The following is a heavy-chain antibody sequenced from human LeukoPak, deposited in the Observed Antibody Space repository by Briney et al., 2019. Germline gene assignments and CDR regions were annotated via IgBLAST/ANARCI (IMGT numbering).Heavy chain of an antibody. CDR3: AIQLMVRGVINDY. D-gene: IGHD3-10*01. CDR2: IYYSGST. J-gene: IGHJ4*02. Sequence: SETLSHTXTVSGGSISSSSYYWGWIRQPPGKGLEWIGSIYYSGSTYYNPSLKSRVTISVDTSKNQFSLKLSSVTAADTAVYYCAIQLMVRGVINDYWGQGTLVTVSS. V-gene: IGHV4-39*01. CDR1: GGSISSSSYY.